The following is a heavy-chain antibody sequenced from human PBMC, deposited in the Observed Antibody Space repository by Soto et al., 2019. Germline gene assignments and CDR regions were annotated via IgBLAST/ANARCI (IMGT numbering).Heavy chain of an antibody. CDR3: AHFSDLEWFDP. V-gene: IGHV4-59*01. CDR2: IFYTGST. D-gene: IGHD2-21*01. CDR1: GGSISRYF. J-gene: IGHJ5*02. Sequence: ETLSLTCTVSGGSISRYFWSWIRQSPGKGLEWIGYIFYTGSTTYNPSLKSRVTISIDTSKNQFSLKLSSLTAADTAVYYCAHFSDLEWFDPWGQGTLVTVSS.